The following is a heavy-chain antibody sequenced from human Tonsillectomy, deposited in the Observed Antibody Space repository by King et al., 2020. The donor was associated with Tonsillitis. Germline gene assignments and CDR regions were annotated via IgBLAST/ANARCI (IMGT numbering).Heavy chain of an antibody. CDR1: GFTFSSYS. CDR3: ARTYYYDSSGYSVVAFDI. CDR2: ISSSSSNI. Sequence: VQLVESGGGLVKPGGSLRLSCAASGFTFSSYSMNWVRQAPGKGLEWVSAISSSSSNIYYADSVKGRFTISRDNAKKSLYLQMNSLRAEDTALYYCARTYYYDSSGYSVVAFDIWGQGTMVTVSS. J-gene: IGHJ3*02. V-gene: IGHV3-21*01. D-gene: IGHD3-22*01.